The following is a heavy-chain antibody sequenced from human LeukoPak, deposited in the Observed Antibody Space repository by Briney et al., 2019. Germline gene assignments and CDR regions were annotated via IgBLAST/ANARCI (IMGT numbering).Heavy chain of an antibody. V-gene: IGHV4-59*01. CDR2: IYYSGST. J-gene: IGHJ4*02. Sequence: SETLSLTCTVSGGSISSYYWSWIRQPPGKGLEWIGYIYYSGSTNYNPSLKSRVTISVDTSKNQFSLKLSSVTAADTAVYYCARGVLDLELPSHIQTFDYWRQGTLVTVSS. CDR1: GGSISSYY. CDR3: ARGVLDLELPSHIQTFDY. D-gene: IGHD1-7*01.